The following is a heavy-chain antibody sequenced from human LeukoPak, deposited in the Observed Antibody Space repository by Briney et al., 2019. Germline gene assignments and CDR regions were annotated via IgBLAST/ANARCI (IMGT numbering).Heavy chain of an antibody. CDR2: ISWNSGSI. CDR1: GFTFDDYA. V-gene: IGHV3-9*01. Sequence: PGGSLRLSCAASGFTFDDYAMHWVRQAPGKGLEWVSGISWNSGSIGYADSVKGRFTISRDNAKNSLYLQMNSLRAEDTAVYYCARVLHPYSNYEPPGVRVYYYYGMDVWGQGTTVTVSS. CDR3: ARVLHPYSNYEPPGVRVYYYYGMDV. J-gene: IGHJ6*02. D-gene: IGHD4-11*01.